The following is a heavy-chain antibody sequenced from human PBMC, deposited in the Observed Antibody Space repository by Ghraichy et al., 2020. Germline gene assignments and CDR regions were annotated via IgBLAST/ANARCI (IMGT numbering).Heavy chain of an antibody. CDR3: ARGHIVATIYSIHSRRHYFDY. D-gene: IGHD5-12*01. CDR2: INPSGGST. V-gene: IGHV1-46*01. CDR1: GYTFTSYY. J-gene: IGHJ4*02. Sequence: ASVKVSCKASGYTFTSYYMHWVRQAPGQGLEWMGIINPSGGSTSYAQKFQGRVTMTRDTSTSTVYMELSSLRSEDTAVYYCARGHIVATIYSIHSRRHYFDYWGQGTLVTVSS.